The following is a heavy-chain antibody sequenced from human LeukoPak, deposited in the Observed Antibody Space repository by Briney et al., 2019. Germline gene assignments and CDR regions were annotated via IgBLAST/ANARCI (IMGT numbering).Heavy chain of an antibody. CDR1: GYTFTSYG. CDR2: ISAYNGDT. V-gene: IGHV1-18*01. Sequence: ASVKVSCKASGYTFTSYGISWVRQAPGQGLEWMGWISAYNGDTSYAQKLQGRVTMTTDTSTSTAYMELRSLRSEDTAVYYCAREALSYCSSTSCYSFDYWGQGTLVTVSS. CDR3: AREALSYCSSTSCYSFDY. D-gene: IGHD2-2*02. J-gene: IGHJ4*02.